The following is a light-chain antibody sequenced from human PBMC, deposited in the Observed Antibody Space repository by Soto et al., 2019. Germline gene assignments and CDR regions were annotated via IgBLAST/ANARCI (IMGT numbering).Light chain of an antibody. J-gene: IGKJ1*01. CDR2: GAS. V-gene: IGKV3-20*01. CDR1: QSVSNNY. CDR3: QQYGNTPWT. Sequence: EIVLTQSPGTLSLSPGERATLSCRASQSVSNNYLAWYHQKPGRAPRLVISGASSRATGIPDRFSGSGSGTDSPLPISILEPEDFVVYAWQQYGNTPWTFGQGTNVEFK.